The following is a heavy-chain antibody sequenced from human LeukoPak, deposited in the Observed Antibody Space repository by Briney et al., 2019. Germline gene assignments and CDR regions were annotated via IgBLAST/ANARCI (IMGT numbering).Heavy chain of an antibody. CDR2: ISGSGGST. J-gene: IGHJ4*02. CDR1: GFTFSGYA. V-gene: IGHV3-23*01. Sequence: GGSLRLSCAASGFTFSGYAMSWVRQAPGRGLEWVSAISGSGGSTYYADSVKGRFTISRDYSKNTLYLQMNSLRAEDTAVYYCANLPYYSGSGSSFDYWGQGTLVTVSS. D-gene: IGHD3-10*01. CDR3: ANLPYYSGSGSSFDY.